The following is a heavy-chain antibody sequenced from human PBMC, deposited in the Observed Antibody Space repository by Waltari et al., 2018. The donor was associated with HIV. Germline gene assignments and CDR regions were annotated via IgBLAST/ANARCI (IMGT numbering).Heavy chain of an antibody. CDR2: ITVSGGST. D-gene: IGHD7-27*01. CDR1: GFTFSSYA. J-gene: IGHJ4*02. V-gene: IGHV3-23*01. CDR3: ARQSLGSFDY. Sequence: EVQLLESGGGLVQPGGSLRLSFATSGFTFSSYAMRWVRQAPRKGLEWVSAITVSGGSTYYADSVKGRFTISRDNSKNTLYLQMDSLRAEDTAVYYCARQSLGSFDYWGQGTLVTVSS.